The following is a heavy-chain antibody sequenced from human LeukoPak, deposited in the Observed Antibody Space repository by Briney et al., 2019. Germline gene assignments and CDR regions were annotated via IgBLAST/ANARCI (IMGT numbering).Heavy chain of an antibody. CDR1: GFTFSSSW. Sequence: PGGSLRLSCVASGFTFSSSWMSWVRRAPGKGLEWVANIKQDGTEEYYVDSVRGRFSISKDNAKNSLYLQMNSLRAEDTAVYYCAREAAGHDYWGQGTLVTVSS. V-gene: IGHV3-7*03. J-gene: IGHJ4*02. CDR3: AREAAGHDY. D-gene: IGHD2-15*01. CDR2: IKQDGTEE.